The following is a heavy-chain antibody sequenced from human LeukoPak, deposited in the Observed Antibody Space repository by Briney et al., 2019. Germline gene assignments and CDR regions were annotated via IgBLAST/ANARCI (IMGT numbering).Heavy chain of an antibody. CDR3: ARGKAAGQVDLFDP. CDR1: GFTFSSYA. J-gene: IGHJ5*02. CDR2: IVGSGGGT. D-gene: IGHD6-13*01. Sequence: PSGGSLRLSCAASGFTFSSYAMTWVRQAPGEGLEWVSTIVGSGGGTYYADSVKGRFTISRDNSKSTLSLQMNSLRAEDTAVYYCARGKAAGQVDLFDPWGQGTLVTVSS. V-gene: IGHV3-23*01.